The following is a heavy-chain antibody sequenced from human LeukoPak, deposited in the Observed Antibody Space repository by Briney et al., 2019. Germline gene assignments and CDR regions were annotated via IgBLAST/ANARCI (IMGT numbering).Heavy chain of an antibody. CDR1: GGSISSYY. D-gene: IGHD2/OR15-2a*01. V-gene: IGHV4-59*08. CDR3: ARPIATGWFDP. CDR2: IYYSGST. J-gene: IGHJ5*02. Sequence: PSETLSLTCTVSGGSISSYYWSWIRQPPGKGLEWIGYIYYSGSTNYNPSLKSRVTISVDTSKNQFSLKLSSVTAADTAVYYCARPIATGWFDPWGQGTLVTVSS.